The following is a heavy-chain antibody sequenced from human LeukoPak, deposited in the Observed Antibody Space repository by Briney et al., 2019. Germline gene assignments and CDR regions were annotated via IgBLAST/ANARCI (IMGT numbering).Heavy chain of an antibody. CDR2: INPNGGST. CDR1: GYTFTSYY. J-gene: IGHJ4*02. V-gene: IGHV1-46*01. Sequence: GASVKVSCKASGYTFTSYYVHWVRPAPGQGLEWMGIINPNGGSTSYAQKFQGRVTMTRDTSTSTVYMELSSLRSEDTAVYYCARYSSSAGDYWGQGALVTVSS. CDR3: ARYSSSAGDY. D-gene: IGHD6-13*01.